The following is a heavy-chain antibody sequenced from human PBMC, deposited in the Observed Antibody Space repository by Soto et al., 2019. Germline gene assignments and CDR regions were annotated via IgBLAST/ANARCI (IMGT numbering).Heavy chain of an antibody. D-gene: IGHD3-3*01. CDR2: IRSKAYGGTT. Sequence: PGGSLRLSCTASGFTFGDYAMSWFRQAPGKGLEWVGFIRSKAYGGTTEYAASVKGRFTISRDDSKSIAYLQMNSLKTEDTAVYYCTRLLDYDFWSGYYGYFDLWGRGTLVTVSS. V-gene: IGHV3-49*03. CDR1: GFTFGDYA. CDR3: TRLLDYDFWSGYYGYFDL. J-gene: IGHJ2*01.